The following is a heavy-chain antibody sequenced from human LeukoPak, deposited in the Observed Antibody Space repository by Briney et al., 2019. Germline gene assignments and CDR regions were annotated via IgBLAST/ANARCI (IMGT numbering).Heavy chain of an antibody. D-gene: IGHD2-15*01. J-gene: IGHJ5*02. CDR1: GFTFSSYA. V-gene: IGHV3-30-3*01. CDR2: ISYDGSNK. Sequence: GRSLRLSCAASGFTFSSYAMHWVRQAPGKGLEWVAVISYDGSNKYYADSVKGRFTISRDNSKNTLYLQMSSLRPEDTAVYYCARGVFGGSNWFDPWGQGTLVTVSS. CDR3: ARGVFGGSNWFDP.